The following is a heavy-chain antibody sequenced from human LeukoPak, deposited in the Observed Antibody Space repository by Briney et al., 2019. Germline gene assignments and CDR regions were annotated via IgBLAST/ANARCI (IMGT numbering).Heavy chain of an antibody. D-gene: IGHD2-21*02. Sequence: SETLSLTCTVSGGSLSPYYWSWIRQSPRKGPGWVGFISYSGSTNSHPSLKSRVTISVDTSKNQFSLKLSSVTAADTAVYYCARKGDGSWFDPWGQGTLVTVSS. CDR3: ARKGDGSWFDP. CDR2: ISYSGST. J-gene: IGHJ5*02. CDR1: GGSLSPYY. V-gene: IGHV4-59*08.